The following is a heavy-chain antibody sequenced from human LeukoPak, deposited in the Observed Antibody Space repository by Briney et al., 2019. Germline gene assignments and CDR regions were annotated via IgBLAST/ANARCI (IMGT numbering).Heavy chain of an antibody. Sequence: SETLSLTCAVYGGSFSGYYWSWIRQPPGKGLEWIGEINHSGSTNYNPSLKSRVTISVDTSKNQFSLKLSSVTAADTAVYYCARHYIWGNNPYYPFDHWGQGALVTASS. V-gene: IGHV4-34*01. CDR2: INHSGST. CDR1: GGSFSGYY. CDR3: ARHYIWGNNPYYPFDH. J-gene: IGHJ4*02. D-gene: IGHD3-16*01.